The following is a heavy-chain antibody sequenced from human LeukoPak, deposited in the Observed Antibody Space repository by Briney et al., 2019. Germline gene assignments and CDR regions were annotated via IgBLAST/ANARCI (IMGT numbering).Heavy chain of an antibody. D-gene: IGHD3-3*01. CDR2: INHSGST. V-gene: IGHV4-34*01. CDR3: ARGTRFYYYGMDV. J-gene: IGHJ6*02. Sequence: MTSETLSLTCAVYGGSFSGYYWSWIRQPPGKGLEWIGGINHSGSTNYNPSLKSRVTISVDTSKNQFSLKLSSVTAADTAVYYCARGTRFYYYGMDVWGQGTTVTVSS. CDR1: GGSFSGYY.